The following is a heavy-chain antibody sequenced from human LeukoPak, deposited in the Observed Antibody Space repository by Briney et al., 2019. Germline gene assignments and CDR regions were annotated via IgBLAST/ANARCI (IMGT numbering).Heavy chain of an antibody. CDR3: AKKGDGGSGYRTD. D-gene: IGHD3-22*01. Sequence: PGGSLRLSCAASGFAFTNVWMSWVRQAPGKGLEWVSTISGRGGSTYYADSVKGRFTISRDNSKNTLYLHMISLRAEDTAVYYCAKKGDGGSGYRTDWGQGTLVTVSS. CDR2: ISGRGGST. J-gene: IGHJ4*02. V-gene: IGHV3-23*01. CDR1: GFAFTNVW.